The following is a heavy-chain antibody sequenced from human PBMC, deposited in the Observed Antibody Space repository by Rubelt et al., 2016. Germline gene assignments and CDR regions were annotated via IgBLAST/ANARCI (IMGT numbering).Heavy chain of an antibody. Sequence: QVQLVQSGAEVKKPGASVKVSCKASGYTFTSYYIHWVRQAPGQGLEWMGWMNPNSGDTGYAQKFQGRVTMTRSTSISTAYMELSSLRSEDTAVYYCARDRTVWCGDCSLPAYYYYGMDVWGQGTTVTVSS. CDR2: MNPNSGDT. CDR1: GYTFTSYY. J-gene: IGHJ6*02. V-gene: IGHV1-8*01. D-gene: IGHD2-21*02. CDR3: ARDRTVWCGDCSLPAYYYYGMDV.